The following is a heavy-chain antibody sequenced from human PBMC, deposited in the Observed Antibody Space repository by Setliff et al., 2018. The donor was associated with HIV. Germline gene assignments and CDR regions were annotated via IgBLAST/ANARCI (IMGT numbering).Heavy chain of an antibody. CDR2: IYFTGSS. V-gene: IGHV4-59*01. J-gene: IGHJ3*01. D-gene: IGHD4-17*01. CDR3: ARVQMAYAAFDV. CDR1: GGSISTYY. Sequence: SETLSLTCTVSGGSISTYYGSWIRQPPGKGLEWIGSIYFTGSSDNNPSLKSRVTLSVDTSKHQFSLKLSSVIAADTAVYYCARVQMAYAAFDVWGQGTMVTVSS.